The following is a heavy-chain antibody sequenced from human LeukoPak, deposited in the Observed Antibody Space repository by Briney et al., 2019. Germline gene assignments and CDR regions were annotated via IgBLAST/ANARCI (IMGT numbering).Heavy chain of an antibody. CDR3: ARDTTRYDYVWGSYRSDAFDI. V-gene: IGHV4-61*02. Sequence: SETLSLTCTVSGNSISSGDYYWSWIRQPAGKGLEWIGRIYTSGSTTYNPSLKSRFTISGDTSENQFSLKLSSVTAADTAVYYCARDTTRYDYVWGSYRSDAFDIWGQGTMVTVSS. D-gene: IGHD3-16*02. J-gene: IGHJ3*02. CDR1: GNSISSGDYY. CDR2: IYTSGST.